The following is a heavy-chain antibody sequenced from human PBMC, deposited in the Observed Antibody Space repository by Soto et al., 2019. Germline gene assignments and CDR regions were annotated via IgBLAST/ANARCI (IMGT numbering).Heavy chain of an antibody. CDR2: IRGSGGT. D-gene: IGHD4-4*01. CDR3: ARMTTLVTPYYGLDI. V-gene: IGHV3-23*01. CDR1: GFTFNFFA. Sequence: GGSLRLSCAASGFTFNFFAMTWVRQPQGKGLEWVSTIRGSGGTYYADSVKGRFTISRDNSENTLYLQMNSLRVDDTAVYYCARMTTLVTPYYGLDIWGRGTTVTVSS. J-gene: IGHJ6*02.